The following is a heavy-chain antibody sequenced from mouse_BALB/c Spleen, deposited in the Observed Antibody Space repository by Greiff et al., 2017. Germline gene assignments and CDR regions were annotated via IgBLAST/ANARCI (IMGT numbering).Heavy chain of an antibody. CDR1: GFTFSSFG. CDR3: ARLGGIGYFDY. V-gene: IGHV5-17*02. J-gene: IGHJ2*01. CDR2: ISSGSSTI. Sequence: EVHLVESGGGLVQPGGSRKLSCAASGFTFSSFGMHWVRQAPEKGLEWVAYISSGSSTIYYADTVKGRFTISRDNPKNTLFLQMTSLRPEDTAMYYCARLGGIGYFDYWGQGTTLTVSS. D-gene: IGHD1-1*02.